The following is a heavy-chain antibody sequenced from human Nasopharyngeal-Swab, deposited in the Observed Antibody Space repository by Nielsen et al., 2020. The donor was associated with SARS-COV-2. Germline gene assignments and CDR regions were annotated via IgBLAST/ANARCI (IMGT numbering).Heavy chain of an antibody. CDR3: TRADVRPAGSGSYYEYPDY. CDR2: IRSKAYGGTT. D-gene: IGHD1-26*01. Sequence: GESLKTSCTASGFTFGDYAMSWFRQAPGKGLEWVGFIRSKAYGGTTEYAASVKGRFTISRDDSKSIAYLQMNSLKTEDTAVYYCTRADVRPAGSGSYYEYPDYWGQGTLVTVSS. V-gene: IGHV3-49*03. CDR1: GFTFGDYA. J-gene: IGHJ4*02.